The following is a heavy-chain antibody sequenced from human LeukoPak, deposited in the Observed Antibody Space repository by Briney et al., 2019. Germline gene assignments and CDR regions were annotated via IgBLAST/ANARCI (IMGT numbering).Heavy chain of an antibody. J-gene: IGHJ3*02. CDR1: GGTFSSYA. CDR2: IIPILGIA. Sequence: GASVKVSCKASGGTFSSYAISWVRQAPGQGLEWMGRIIPILGIANYAQKFQGRVTITADKSTSTAYMELSSLRSEDTAVYYCAAAVGGSYPNAFDIWGQGTMVTVSS. V-gene: IGHV1-69*04. D-gene: IGHD1-26*01. CDR3: AAAVGGSYPNAFDI.